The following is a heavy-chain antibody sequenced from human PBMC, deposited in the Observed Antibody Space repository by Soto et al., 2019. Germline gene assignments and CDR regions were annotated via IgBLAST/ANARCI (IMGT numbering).Heavy chain of an antibody. V-gene: IGHV3-23*01. CDR2: SSGSGGST. CDR1: GFTFSSYA. D-gene: IGHD3-10*01. J-gene: IGHJ6*03. CDR3: AREGIYGSGSPDTTYYYYYMDV. Sequence: EVQLLESGGGLVQPGGSLRLSCAASGFTFSSYAMSWVRQAPGKGLEWVSASSGSGGSTYYADSVKGRFTISRDNSKNTLYLQMNSLRAEDTAVYYCAREGIYGSGSPDTTYYYYYMDVWGKGTTVTVSS.